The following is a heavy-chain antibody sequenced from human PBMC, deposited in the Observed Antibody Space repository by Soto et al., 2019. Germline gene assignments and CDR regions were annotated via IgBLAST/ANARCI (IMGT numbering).Heavy chain of an antibody. CDR2: IIPIFGTA. V-gene: IGHV1-69*01. Sequence: QVQLVQSGAEVKKPGSSVKVSCKASGGTFSSYAISWVRQAPGQGVEWMGGIIPIFGTANYAQKFQGRVTMPADESASSAYMELSSLRSEDTGVYYCARDERGYSYGRWGQGTLGTVSS. CDR1: GGTFSSYA. CDR3: ARDERGYSYGR. J-gene: IGHJ1*01. D-gene: IGHD5-18*01.